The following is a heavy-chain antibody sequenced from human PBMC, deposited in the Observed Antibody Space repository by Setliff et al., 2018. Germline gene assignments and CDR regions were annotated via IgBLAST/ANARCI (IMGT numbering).Heavy chain of an antibody. Sequence: SETLSLTCTVSGGSVSSGSYYWSWIRQPPGKGLEWIGYIYYSGSTNYNPSLKSRVAISVDTSKNQFSLKLSSVTAADTAVYYCARGETSSGWYIYYYYYMDVWGKGTTVTVSS. CDR1: GGSVSSGSYY. V-gene: IGHV4-61*01. J-gene: IGHJ6*03. D-gene: IGHD6-19*01. CDR3: ARGETSSGWYIYYYYYMDV. CDR2: IYYSGST.